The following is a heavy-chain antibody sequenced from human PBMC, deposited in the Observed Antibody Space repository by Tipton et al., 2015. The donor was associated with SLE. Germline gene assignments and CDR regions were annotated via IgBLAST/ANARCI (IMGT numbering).Heavy chain of an antibody. CDR1: GFTFSSYG. D-gene: IGHD3-3*01. CDR3: ARDRSGAVPGASDY. Sequence: SGFTFSSYGMHWVRQAPGKGLEGEAVIWYDGSNKYYADSVKGRFTISRDNSKNTLYLQMNSLRAEDTAVYYCARDRSGAVPGASDYWGQGTLVTVSS. J-gene: IGHJ4*02. CDR2: IWYDGSNK. V-gene: IGHV3-33*01.